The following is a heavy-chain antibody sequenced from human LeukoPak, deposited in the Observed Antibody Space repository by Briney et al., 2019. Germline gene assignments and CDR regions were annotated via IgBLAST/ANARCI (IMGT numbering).Heavy chain of an antibody. J-gene: IGHJ4*02. Sequence: SETLSLTCTVSGGPISSYYWSWIRQPPGKGLEWIGEINHSGSTNYNPSLKSRVTISVDTSKNQFSLKLSSVTAADTAVYYCAREVWFGELYWGQGTLVTVSS. D-gene: IGHD3-10*01. CDR2: INHSGST. CDR3: AREVWFGELY. CDR1: GGPISSYY. V-gene: IGHV4-34*01.